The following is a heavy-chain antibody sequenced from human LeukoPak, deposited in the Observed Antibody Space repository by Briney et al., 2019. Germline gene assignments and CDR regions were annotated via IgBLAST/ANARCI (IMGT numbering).Heavy chain of an antibody. V-gene: IGHV3-7*04. CDR3: ARGDAFSGDH. J-gene: IGHJ4*02. Sequence: PGGSLRLSCAVSGFTLNDFWMSWVRQAPGRGLEWVANIHPEGNEKYHVESVKGRFTISRDNAKNSLFLQMNGLRVEDTAVYYCARGDAFSGDHWGQGTLVPVSS. CDR2: IHPEGNEK. CDR1: GFTLNDFW.